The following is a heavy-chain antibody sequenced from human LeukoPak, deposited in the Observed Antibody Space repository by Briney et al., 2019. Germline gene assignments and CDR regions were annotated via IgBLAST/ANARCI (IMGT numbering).Heavy chain of an antibody. Sequence: GGSLRLSCAASGFTFSSYSMNWVRQAPGKGLEWVSSISTSRTYIYYADSVKGRFTISRDNAKNSLYLQMNSLRAEDTAVYYCARDPPFIIGTNFFDYWGQGTLVTVSS. J-gene: IGHJ4*02. CDR3: ARDPPFIIGTNFFDY. D-gene: IGHD1-20*01. V-gene: IGHV3-21*01. CDR1: GFTFSSYS. CDR2: ISTSRTYI.